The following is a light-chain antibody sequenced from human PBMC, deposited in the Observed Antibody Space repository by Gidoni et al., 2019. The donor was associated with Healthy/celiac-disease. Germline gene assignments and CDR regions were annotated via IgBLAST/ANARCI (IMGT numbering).Light chain of an antibody. Sequence: SYALTPPPSVSVSPGQTARITCPGDALPKKYAYWYQQKSGQAPVLVIYEDSKRPSWIPERCSGSSSGTMATLTISGAQVEDEADDYCYTTDSSGNHRVFGGGTKLTVL. CDR1: ALPKKY. CDR3: YTTDSSGNHRV. V-gene: IGLV3-10*01. J-gene: IGLJ2*01. CDR2: EDS.